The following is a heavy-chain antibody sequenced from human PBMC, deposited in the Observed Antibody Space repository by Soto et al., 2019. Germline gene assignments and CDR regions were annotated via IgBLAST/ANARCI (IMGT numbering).Heavy chain of an antibody. V-gene: IGHV3-30*18. CDR3: AKRGMGCSSTSCHRNWFDP. CDR2: ISYDGSNK. D-gene: IGHD2-2*01. Sequence: QVQLVESGGGVVQPGRSLRLSCAASGFTFSSYGMHWVRQAPGKGLEWVAGISYDGSNKYYADSVKGRFTISRDNSKNTLYLQMNSLRAEDTAVYYCAKRGMGCSSTSCHRNWFDPWGQGTLVTVSS. J-gene: IGHJ5*02. CDR1: GFTFSSYG.